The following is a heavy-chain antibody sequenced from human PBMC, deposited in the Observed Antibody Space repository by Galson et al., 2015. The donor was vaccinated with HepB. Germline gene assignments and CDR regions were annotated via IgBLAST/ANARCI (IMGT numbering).Heavy chain of an antibody. CDR1: GFTFGDYA. V-gene: IGHV3-49*03. J-gene: IGHJ6*02. Sequence: SLRLSCAASGFTFGDYAMSWFRQTPGKGLEWVGFIRSKAYGGTTEYAASVKGRFTISRDDSKSIAYLQMNSLKTEDTTVYYCTRDHWDFWSGYSYYYYGMDVWGQGTTVTVSS. CDR2: IRSKAYGGTT. CDR3: TRDHWDFWSGYSYYYYGMDV. D-gene: IGHD3-3*01.